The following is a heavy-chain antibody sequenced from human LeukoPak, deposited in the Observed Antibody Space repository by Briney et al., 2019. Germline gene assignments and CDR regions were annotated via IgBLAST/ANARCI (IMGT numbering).Heavy chain of an antibody. D-gene: IGHD4-17*01. J-gene: IGHJ4*02. CDR2: VYYNGLT. CDR1: GASISPHY. V-gene: IGHV4-59*11. Sequence: SETLSLTCTVSGASISPHYWTWIRQAPGRGLEWIGYVYYNGLTSYNASLRSRLILSVDTARYQVSLKLTSVTAADTAVYYCTRERSTVTFDYWGQGTLVTVSS. CDR3: TRERSTVTFDY.